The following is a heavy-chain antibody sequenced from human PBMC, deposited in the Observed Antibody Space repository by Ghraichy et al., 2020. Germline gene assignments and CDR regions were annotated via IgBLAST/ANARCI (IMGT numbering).Heavy chain of an antibody. CDR1: GFTFRSYA. Sequence: GGSLRLSCAASGFTFRSYAMTWVRQAPGKGLEWVSAVSGSGTGTYYADSVKGRFTISRDNSKNTLYLQMDSLRADDTALYYCAKALVPWFFDFWGRGTLVTVSS. D-gene: IGHD2-8*02. CDR3: AKALVPWFFDF. CDR2: VSGSGTGT. J-gene: IGHJ2*01. V-gene: IGHV3-23*01.